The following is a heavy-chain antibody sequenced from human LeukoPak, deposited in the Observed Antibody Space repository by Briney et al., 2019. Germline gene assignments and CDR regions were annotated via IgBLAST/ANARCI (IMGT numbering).Heavy chain of an antibody. CDR2: INHSGST. CDR3: ARVGWNIVVVPAATRFNWFDP. D-gene: IGHD2-2*01. J-gene: IGHJ5*02. V-gene: IGHV4-34*01. Sequence: PSETLSLTCGVYGGSFSGYYWSWIRQPPGKGLEWIGEINHSGSTNYNPSLKSRVTISVDTSKNQFSLKLSSVTAADTAVYYCARVGWNIVVVPAATRFNWFDPWGQGTLVTVSS. CDR1: GGSFSGYY.